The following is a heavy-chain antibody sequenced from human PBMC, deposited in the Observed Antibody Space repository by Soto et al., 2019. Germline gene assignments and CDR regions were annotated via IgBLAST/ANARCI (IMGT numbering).Heavy chain of an antibody. J-gene: IGHJ6*02. D-gene: IGHD4-17*01. CDR2: IIPIFGTA. Sequence: SVKVSCKASGGTFSSYAISWVRQAPGQGLEWMGGIIPIFGTANYAQKFQGRVTITADESTSTAYMELSSLRSEDTAVYYCARAHRLSTANYYYYCMDVWGQGTTVTVSS. V-gene: IGHV1-69*13. CDR1: GGTFSSYA. CDR3: ARAHRLSTANYYYYCMDV.